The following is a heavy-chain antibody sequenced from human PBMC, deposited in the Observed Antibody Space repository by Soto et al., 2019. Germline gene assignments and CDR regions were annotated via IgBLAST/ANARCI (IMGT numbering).Heavy chain of an antibody. J-gene: IGHJ4*02. Sequence: QVQLVQSGAEVKKPGSSVKVSCKASGGTFSDYTISWVRQAPGQGLEWMGRIISILATPNYAHKFQGRVTITADKSASTAFLELGSLRSEDTAVYYCASDIGVVRAIPHYWGQGTLVTVSS. CDR3: ASDIGVVRAIPHY. CDR2: IISILATP. V-gene: IGHV1-69*08. CDR1: GGTFSDYT. D-gene: IGHD1-26*01.